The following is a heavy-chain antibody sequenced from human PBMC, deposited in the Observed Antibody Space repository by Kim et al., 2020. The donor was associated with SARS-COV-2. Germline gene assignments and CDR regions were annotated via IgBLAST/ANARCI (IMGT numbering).Heavy chain of an antibody. CDR1: GGTFSSYA. CDR3: ARYLYGGPPWDVAFDI. J-gene: IGHJ3*02. D-gene: IGHD4-17*01. CDR2: IIPIFGTA. V-gene: IGHV1-69*13. Sequence: SVKVSCKASGGTFSSYAISWVRQAPGQGLEWMGGIIPIFGTANYAQKFQGRVTITADESTSTAYMELSSLRSEDTAVYYCARYLYGGPPWDVAFDIWGQGTMVTVSS.